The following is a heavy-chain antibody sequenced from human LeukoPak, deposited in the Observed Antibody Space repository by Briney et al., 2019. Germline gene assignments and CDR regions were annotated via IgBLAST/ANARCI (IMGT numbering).Heavy chain of an antibody. CDR2: INHSGST. V-gene: IGHV4-34*01. J-gene: IGHJ4*02. D-gene: IGHD3-22*01. CDR1: GGSFSGYY. Sequence: SETLSLTCAVYGGSFSGYYWSWIRQPPGKGLEWIGKINHSGSTNYNPSLKSRVTISVDTSKNQFSLKLSSVTAADTAVYYCASDSGNYYDSSFDYWGQGTLVTVSP. CDR3: ASDSGNYYDSSFDY.